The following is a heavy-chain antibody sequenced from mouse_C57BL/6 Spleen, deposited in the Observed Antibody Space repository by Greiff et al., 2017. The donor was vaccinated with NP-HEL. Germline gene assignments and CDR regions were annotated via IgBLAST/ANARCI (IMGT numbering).Heavy chain of an antibody. V-gene: IGHV1-4*01. CDR2: INPSSGYT. J-gene: IGHJ3*01. CDR3: ARSPITTVVAPY. CDR1: GYTFTSYT. D-gene: IGHD1-1*01. Sequence: QVQLKESGAELARPGASVKMSCKASGYTFTSYTMHWVKQRPGQGLEWIGYINPSSGYTKYNQKFKDKATLTADKSSSTAYMQLSSLTSEDSAVYYCARSPITTVVAPYWGQGTLVTVSA.